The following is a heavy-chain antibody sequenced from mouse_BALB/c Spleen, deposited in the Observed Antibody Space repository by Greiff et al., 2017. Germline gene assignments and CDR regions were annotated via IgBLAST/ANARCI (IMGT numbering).Heavy chain of an antibody. D-gene: IGHD4-1*01. J-gene: IGHJ2*01. CDR2: IWAGGST. CDR3: ARGSSANWYYFDY. Sequence: VQLKQSGPGLVAPSQSLSITCTVSGFSLTSYGVHWVRQPPGKGLEWLGVIWAGGSTNYNSALMSRLSISKDNSKSQVFLKMNSLQTDDTAMYYCARGSSANWYYFDYWGQGTTLTVSS. CDR1: GFSLTSYG. V-gene: IGHV2-9*02.